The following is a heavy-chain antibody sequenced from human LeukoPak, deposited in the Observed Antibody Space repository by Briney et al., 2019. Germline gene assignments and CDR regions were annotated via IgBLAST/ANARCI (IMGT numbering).Heavy chain of an antibody. Sequence: PGGSLRLSCAASGFTFDDYAMHWVRQAPGKGLEWVSLISRDGGSTYYADSVKGRFTISRDNSKNSLYLQMNSLRTEDTALYYCSKSYGSGSYPVNWGQGTLVTVSS. CDR1: GFTFDDYA. CDR3: SKSYGSGSYPVN. J-gene: IGHJ4*02. D-gene: IGHD3-10*01. V-gene: IGHV3-43*02. CDR2: ISRDGGST.